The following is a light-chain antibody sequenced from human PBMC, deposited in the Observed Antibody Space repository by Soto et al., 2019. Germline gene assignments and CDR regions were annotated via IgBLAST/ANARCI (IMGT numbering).Light chain of an antibody. CDR3: QQYNSYSPT. CDR1: QSISSW. V-gene: IGKV1-5*01. J-gene: IGKJ2*01. Sequence: DLQMTQSPSTLSASVGDRVTITCRASQSISSWLAWYQQKPGKAPKLLIYDASSLESGVPSRFSGSGSGTEFTLTISSLQPDDSATYHCQQYNSYSPTFGQGTKLEIQ. CDR2: DAS.